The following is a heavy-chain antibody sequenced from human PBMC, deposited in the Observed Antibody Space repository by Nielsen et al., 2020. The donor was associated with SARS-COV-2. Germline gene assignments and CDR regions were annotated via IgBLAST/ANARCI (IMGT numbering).Heavy chain of an antibody. D-gene: IGHD5-18*01. Sequence: GESLKISCAASGFSLSNYAMNWVRHAPGKGLEWVLAISGRGGNTFYADSVKGRFTISRDNSKSTLYLQMNSLSAEDTAIYYCAKSDGGYSYGYPDYWGQGTLVTVSS. J-gene: IGHJ4*02. V-gene: IGHV3-23*01. CDR3: AKSDGGYSYGYPDY. CDR1: GFSLSNYA. CDR2: ISGRGGNT.